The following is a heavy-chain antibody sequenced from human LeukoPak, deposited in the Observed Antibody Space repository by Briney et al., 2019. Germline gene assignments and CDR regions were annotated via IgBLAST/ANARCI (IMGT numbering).Heavy chain of an antibody. CDR2: IWYDGSNK. D-gene: IGHD3-22*01. V-gene: IGHV3-33*01. CDR1: GFTFSSYG. CDR3: ARDREGIVVPDDAFDI. J-gene: IGHJ3*02. Sequence: GRSLRLSCAASGFTFSSYGMHWVRQAPGKGLEWVAVIWYDGSNKYYADSVKGRFTISRDNSRNTLYLQMNSLRAEDTAVYYCARDREGIVVPDDAFDIWGQGTMVTVSS.